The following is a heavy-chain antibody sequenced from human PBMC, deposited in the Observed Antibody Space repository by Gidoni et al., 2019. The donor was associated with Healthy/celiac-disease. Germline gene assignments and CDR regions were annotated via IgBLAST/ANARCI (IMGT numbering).Heavy chain of an antibody. CDR3: AKAGDIVVVVAAAYYFDY. Sequence: EVQLLESGGGLVQPWGSLRLSCAASGFTFSSYAMSWVRQAPGKGLEWVSAISGSGGSTYYADSVKGRFTISRDNSKNTLYLQMNSLRAEDTAVYYCAKAGDIVVVVAAAYYFDYWGQGTLVTVSS. J-gene: IGHJ4*02. V-gene: IGHV3-23*01. CDR2: ISGSGGST. CDR1: GFTFSSYA. D-gene: IGHD2-15*01.